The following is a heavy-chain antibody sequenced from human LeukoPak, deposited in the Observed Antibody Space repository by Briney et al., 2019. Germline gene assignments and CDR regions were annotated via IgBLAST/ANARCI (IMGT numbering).Heavy chain of an antibody. J-gene: IGHJ6*03. Sequence: SETLSLTCTVSGGSISSYYWSWIRQPPGKGLEWIGYIYYSGSTNYNPSLKSRVTISVDTSKNQFSLKLSSVTAADTAVYYCARVPAVASYYYYYYYMDVWGKGTTVTVSS. CDR2: IYYSGST. D-gene: IGHD6-19*01. CDR3: ARVPAVASYYYYYYYMDV. V-gene: IGHV4-59*01. CDR1: GGSISSYY.